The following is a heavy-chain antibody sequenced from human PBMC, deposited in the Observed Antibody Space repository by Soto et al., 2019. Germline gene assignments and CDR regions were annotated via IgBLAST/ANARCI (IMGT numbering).Heavy chain of an antibody. J-gene: IGHJ4*02. Sequence: SETLSLTCAVSGYSINSGYYWGWIRQPPGKGLEWIANIYNDGNTYYNPSLKSRVTMSVDTSKNQFSLKLSSVTAADTAVYYCARDLANDGVDYWGQGTLVTVSS. V-gene: IGHV4-38-2*02. CDR3: ARDLANDGVDY. CDR1: GYSINSGYY. CDR2: IYNDGNT. D-gene: IGHD3-10*01.